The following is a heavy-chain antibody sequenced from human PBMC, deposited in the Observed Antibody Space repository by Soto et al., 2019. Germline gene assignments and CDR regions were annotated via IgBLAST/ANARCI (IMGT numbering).Heavy chain of an antibody. Sequence: PGESLKISCAASGFTFSNYGMHWARQAPGKGLEWVAAILYDGSNKYYADSVKGRFTISRDNSKNTLYLQMNSLRAEDTAVYYCARDHHRYSGYNYVDYWGQGTLVTVSS. CDR2: ILYDGSNK. CDR3: ARDHHRYSGYNYVDY. CDR1: GFTFSNYG. V-gene: IGHV3-33*01. J-gene: IGHJ4*02. D-gene: IGHD5-12*01.